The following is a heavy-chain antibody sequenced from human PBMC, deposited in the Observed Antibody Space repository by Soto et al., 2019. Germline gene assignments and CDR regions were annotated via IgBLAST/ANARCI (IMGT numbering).Heavy chain of an antibody. J-gene: IGHJ6*02. CDR2: ISGSGGST. V-gene: IGHV3-23*01. CDR1: GFTFSSYA. D-gene: IGHD2-2*01. Sequence: PGGSLRLSCAASGFTFSSYAMSWVRQAPGKGLEWVSAISGSGGSTYYADSVKGRFTISRDNSKNTLYLQMNSLRAEDTAVYYCAKEFRDCSSTSCPMPVYYYYYYGMDVWGQGTTVTVSS. CDR3: AKEFRDCSSTSCPMPVYYYYYYGMDV.